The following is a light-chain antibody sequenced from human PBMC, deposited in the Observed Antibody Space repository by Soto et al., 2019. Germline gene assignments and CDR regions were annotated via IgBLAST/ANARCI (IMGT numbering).Light chain of an antibody. J-gene: IGKJ5*01. V-gene: IGKV3-11*01. CDR1: QTVSSN. Sequence: ENILTQCPAGLAFTPRGTPTLSFRASQTVSSNVAWYQHKPGQAPRLLIYDASNRAAGIPTRFRGSGFWTDFTLTISRLEADDFPVYSCQLRSNWPTFGRGTRLDIK. CDR3: QLRSNWPT. CDR2: DAS.